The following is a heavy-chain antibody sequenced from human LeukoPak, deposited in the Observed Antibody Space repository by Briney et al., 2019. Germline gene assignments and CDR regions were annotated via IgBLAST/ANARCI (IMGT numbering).Heavy chain of an antibody. CDR2: IYPGDSDT. J-gene: IGHJ4*02. D-gene: IGHD2-21*02. CDR1: AYTFSDFW. CDR3: ARVTPIKICDY. Sequence: AESPQSSSKASAYTFSDFWIGRGLQQAGGELLGMGIIYPGDSDTRYSASFEGQVTISADKSVATPYLQWSSLKASDTATYFCARVTPIKICDYWGQGSLVTVSS. V-gene: IGHV5-51*01.